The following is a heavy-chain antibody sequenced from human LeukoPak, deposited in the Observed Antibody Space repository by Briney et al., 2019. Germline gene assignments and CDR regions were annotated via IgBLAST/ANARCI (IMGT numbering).Heavy chain of an antibody. Sequence: GGSLRLSCAASGFTFTSYWMHWVRQAPGKGLVWVSRINSDGSTTNYADSVKGRFTISRDNANNTLYIQMNSLRGEDTAVYYCAKAWGTPHDFWSQGTLVTVSS. D-gene: IGHD3-3*01. CDR3: AKAWGTPHDF. V-gene: IGHV3-74*01. J-gene: IGHJ4*02. CDR2: INSDGSTT. CDR1: GFTFTSYW.